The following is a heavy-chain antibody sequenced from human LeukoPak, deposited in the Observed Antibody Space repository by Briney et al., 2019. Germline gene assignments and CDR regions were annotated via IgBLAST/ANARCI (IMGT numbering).Heavy chain of an antibody. J-gene: IGHJ6*02. CDR1: GGSISSYY. D-gene: IGHD3-10*01. V-gene: IGHV4-4*07. CDR3: ARDWGSGSYYYGMDV. Sequence: SETLSLTCTVSGGSISSYYWSWIRQPAGKGLEWIGRIYSSGSTNYNPSLRSRVTMSVDTSKNQFSLKLNSVTAADMAVYYCARDWGSGSYYYGMDVWGQGTTVTVSS. CDR2: IYSSGST.